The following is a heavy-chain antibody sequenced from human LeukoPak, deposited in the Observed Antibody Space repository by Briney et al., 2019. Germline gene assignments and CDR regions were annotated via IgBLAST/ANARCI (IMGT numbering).Heavy chain of an antibody. CDR2: ISYDGSNK. Sequence: PGRSLRLSCAASGFTFSSYGMHWVRQAPGKGLEWVAVISYDGSNKYYADSVKGRFTISRDNSKNTLYLQMNSLRAEDTAVYYCARDSVYYYGSGSYRRVGYYFDYWGQGTLVTVSS. CDR1: GFTFSSYG. CDR3: ARDSVYYYGSGSYRRVGYYFDY. J-gene: IGHJ4*02. D-gene: IGHD3-10*01. V-gene: IGHV3-30*03.